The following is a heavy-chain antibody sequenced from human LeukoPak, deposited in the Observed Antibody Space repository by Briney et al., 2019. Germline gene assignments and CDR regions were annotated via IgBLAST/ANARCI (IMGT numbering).Heavy chain of an antibody. J-gene: IGHJ4*02. D-gene: IGHD3-10*01. V-gene: IGHV3-23*01. CDR1: GFTFSSYV. CDR3: AKGGDYYGSGSYYNPNY. CDR2: ISGSGGST. Sequence: GGSLRLSCAASGFTFSSYVMSWVRQAPGKGLEWVSAISGSGGSTYYADSVKGRFTISRDNSKNTLYLQMNSLRAEDTAVYYCAKGGDYYGSGSYYNPNYWGQGTLVTVSS.